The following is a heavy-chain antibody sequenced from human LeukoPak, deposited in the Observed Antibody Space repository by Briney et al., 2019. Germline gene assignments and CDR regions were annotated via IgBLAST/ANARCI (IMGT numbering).Heavy chain of an antibody. CDR1: GGSISSYY. V-gene: IGHV4-59*01. J-gene: IGHJ5*02. CDR2: IYYSGST. Sequence: SETLSLTCTVSGGSISSYYWSWVRQPPGKGLEWIGYIYYSGSTNYNPSLKSRVTISVDTSKNQFSLKLSSVTAADTAVYYCARVGAFDNWFDPWGQGTLVTVSS. CDR3: ARVGAFDNWFDP. D-gene: IGHD1-26*01.